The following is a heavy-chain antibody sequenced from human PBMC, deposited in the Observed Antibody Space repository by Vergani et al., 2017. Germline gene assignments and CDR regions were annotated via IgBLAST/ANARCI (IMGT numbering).Heavy chain of an antibody. Sequence: VQLVPSGAAVKKPGASAKVSCTASGYIFKNYYMHWLRLAPGQGFPWMGVVNFVTGAATSPQKFEGRITMTRDTSTATFYMDLSSLKYEDTAIYYCARSIGYCTSGSCRPHYFDLWGQGTLVTVSS. D-gene: IGHD2-15*01. CDR2: VNFVTGAA. CDR1: GYIFKNYY. J-gene: IGHJ4*02. V-gene: IGHV1-46*02. CDR3: ARSIGYCTSGSCRPHYFDL.